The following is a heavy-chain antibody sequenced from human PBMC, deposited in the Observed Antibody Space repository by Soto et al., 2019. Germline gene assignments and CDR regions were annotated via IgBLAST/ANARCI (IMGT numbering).Heavy chain of an antibody. V-gene: IGHV4-34*01. CDR3: ARQGSPTTDY. CDR1: GGSFSGYY. CDR2: INYTDGT. D-gene: IGHD1-1*01. Sequence: QVQLQQWGAGLLKPSETLSLTCAVYGGSFSGYYWSWIRQSPGTGLEWIGDINYTDGTNYNPSLKSRVTTSVDTSKNHFSLNLTSVTAADTAVYYCARQGSPTTDYWGQGTRVTVSS. J-gene: IGHJ4*02.